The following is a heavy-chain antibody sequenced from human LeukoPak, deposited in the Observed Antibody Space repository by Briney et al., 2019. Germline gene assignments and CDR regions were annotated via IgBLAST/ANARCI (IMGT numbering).Heavy chain of an antibody. CDR3: AKDRGWGAFDI. Sequence: GGSLRLSCAASGFTFSLYAMNWVRQAPGKGLEWVAAISGNGGSTFYADSEKGRFTISRDNSKNTLFLQMNSLRAEDTAVYYCAKDRGWGAFDIWGQGTMVTVSS. J-gene: IGHJ3*02. D-gene: IGHD3-10*01. CDR1: GFTFSLYA. V-gene: IGHV3-23*01. CDR2: ISGNGGST.